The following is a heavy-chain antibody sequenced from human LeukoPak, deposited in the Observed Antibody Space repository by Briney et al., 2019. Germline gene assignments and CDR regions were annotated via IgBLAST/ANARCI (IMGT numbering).Heavy chain of an antibody. V-gene: IGHV4-59*01. CDR3: ARPQQLGRNDAFDI. CDR1: GGSISSYY. J-gene: IGHJ3*02. Sequence: SETLSLTCTVSGGSISSYYWSWIRQPPGKGLEWIGYIYYSGSTNYNPSLKSRVTISVDTSKNQFSLKLSSVTAADTAVYYCARPQQLGRNDAFDIWGRGTMVTVSS. D-gene: IGHD6-13*01. CDR2: IYYSGST.